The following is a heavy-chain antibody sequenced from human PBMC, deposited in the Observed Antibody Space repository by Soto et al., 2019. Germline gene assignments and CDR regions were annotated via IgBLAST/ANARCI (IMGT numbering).Heavy chain of an antibody. D-gene: IGHD5-12*01. J-gene: IGHJ4*02. CDR3: ARARIVATIAPLDY. Sequence: QVQLVQSGAEVKKPGASVKVSCKASGYTFTSYAMHWVRQAPGQRLEWMGWINAGNGNTKYSQKFQGRVTITRDTSASTAYMELSSLRSEDTAVYYCARARIVATIAPLDYWGQGTLVTVSS. V-gene: IGHV1-3*01. CDR1: GYTFTSYA. CDR2: INAGNGNT.